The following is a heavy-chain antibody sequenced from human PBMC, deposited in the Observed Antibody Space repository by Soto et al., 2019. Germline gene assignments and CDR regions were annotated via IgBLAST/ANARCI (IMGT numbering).Heavy chain of an antibody. CDR2: MNPNSGNT. CDR3: ARAGYGDYADAFDI. CDR1: GYTFTSYD. J-gene: IGHJ3*02. D-gene: IGHD4-17*01. Sequence: ASVKVSCKASGYTFTSYDINWVRQATGQGLEWMGWMNPNSGNTGYAQKFQGRVTMTRNTSISTAYMELSSLRSEDTAVYYCARAGYGDYADAFDIWGQGTMVTVSS. V-gene: IGHV1-8*01.